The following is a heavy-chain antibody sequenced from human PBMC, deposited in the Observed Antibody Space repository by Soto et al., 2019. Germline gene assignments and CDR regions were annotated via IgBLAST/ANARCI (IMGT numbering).Heavy chain of an antibody. Sequence: QVHLVESGGGVVQPGRSLRLSCAASGFTFSTHDMHWVRQAPGKGLEWVAVISYDGSNIYFVDSVKGRFTISRDISKNTLFLQTNRLGPDYTAVYYCVNDSKDCGLFDHYSMDVWGQWSTVTVSS. CDR2: ISYDGSNI. V-gene: IGHV3-30*18. CDR3: VNDSKDCGLFDHYSMDV. CDR1: GFTFSTHD. J-gene: IGHJ6*02. D-gene: IGHD2-21*02.